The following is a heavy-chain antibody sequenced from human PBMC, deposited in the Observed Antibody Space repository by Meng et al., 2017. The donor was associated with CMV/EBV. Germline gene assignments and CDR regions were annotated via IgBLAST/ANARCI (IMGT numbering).Heavy chain of an antibody. Sequence: QVQLQESGPGLWKPSQTLSLTCTVSGGSISSGDYYWSWIRQPPGKGLEWIGYIYYSGSTYYNPSLKSRVTISVDTSKNQFSLKLSSVTAADTAVYYCARVTSRVAGAFDYWGQETLVTVSS. CDR1: GGSISSGDYY. CDR2: IYYSGST. J-gene: IGHJ4*02. CDR3: ARVTSRVAGAFDY. V-gene: IGHV4-30-4*08. D-gene: IGHD1-14*01.